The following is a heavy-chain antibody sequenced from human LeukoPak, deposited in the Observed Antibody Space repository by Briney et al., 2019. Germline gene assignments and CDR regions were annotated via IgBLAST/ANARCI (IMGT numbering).Heavy chain of an antibody. CDR3: AKGQTYSSSKFDY. D-gene: IGHD6-13*01. Sequence: GGSLRLSCAASGFLFSSYAMSWVRQAPGKGLEWVSAISGSGGSTYYADSVKGRFTISRDNSKNTLYLRMNSLRAEDTAVYYCAKGQTYSSSKFDYWGQGTLVTVSS. CDR1: GFLFSSYA. CDR2: ISGSGGST. V-gene: IGHV3-23*01. J-gene: IGHJ4*02.